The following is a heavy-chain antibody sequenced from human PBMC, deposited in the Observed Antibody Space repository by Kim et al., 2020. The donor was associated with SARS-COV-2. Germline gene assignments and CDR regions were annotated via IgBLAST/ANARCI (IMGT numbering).Heavy chain of an antibody. Sequence: KQSGRTNYHPSLKSRATISVDTSKNQCSLKLSSVTAADTGVYYCARGYSRWGQGTLVTVSS. V-gene: IGHV4-34*01. J-gene: IGHJ4*02. CDR2: KQSGRT. D-gene: IGHD6-13*01. CDR3: ARGYSR.